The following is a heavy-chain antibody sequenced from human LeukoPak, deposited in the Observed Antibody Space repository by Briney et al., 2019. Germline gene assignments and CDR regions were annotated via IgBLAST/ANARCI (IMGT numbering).Heavy chain of an antibody. CDR2: IYSGGST. Sequence: PGGSLRLSCAASGFTVSSNYMSWVRQAPGKGLEWVSVIYSGGSTYYADSVKGRFTISRDNSKNTLYLQMNSLRAEDTAVYYCARYYYDSSGYVDYWGQGTLVTVSS. D-gene: IGHD3-22*01. CDR1: GFTVSSNY. CDR3: ARYYYDSSGYVDY. J-gene: IGHJ4*02. V-gene: IGHV3-53*01.